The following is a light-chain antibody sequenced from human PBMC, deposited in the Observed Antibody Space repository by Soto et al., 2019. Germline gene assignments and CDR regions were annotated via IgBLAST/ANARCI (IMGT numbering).Light chain of an antibody. CDR3: HQYNNVPPWT. J-gene: IGKJ1*01. CDR2: GAS. Sequence: EIVMTQSPATLSVSPGERATLSCRASRSVSSNLAWYQQKPGQAPRLLIYGASTRATGIPARFSGSGSGTDFTLTFSCLQFEVFAVYYCHQYNNVPPWTFVQGSMV. CDR1: RSVSSN. V-gene: IGKV3-15*01.